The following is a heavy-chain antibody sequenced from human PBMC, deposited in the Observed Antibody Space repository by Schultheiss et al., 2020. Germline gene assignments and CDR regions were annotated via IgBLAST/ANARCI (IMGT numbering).Heavy chain of an antibody. CDR1: GFTFDDYA. V-gene: IGHV3-9*01. Sequence: GGSLRLSCAASGFTFDDYAMHWVRQAPGKGLEWVSGISWNSGSIGYADSVKGRFTISRDNAKNSLYLQMNSLRAEDTALYYCAKSPDYYDSSGPLDYWGQGTLVNVSS. CDR3: AKSPDYYDSSGPLDY. J-gene: IGHJ4*02. D-gene: IGHD3-22*01. CDR2: ISWNSGSI.